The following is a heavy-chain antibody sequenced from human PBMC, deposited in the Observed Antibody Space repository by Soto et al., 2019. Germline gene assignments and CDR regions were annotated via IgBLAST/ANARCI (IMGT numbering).Heavy chain of an antibody. CDR1: GGSISSSTYY. CDR2: IYYSGST. CDR3: ARRGYGGDGFFDY. Sequence: SETLCLTCTVSGGSISSSTYYWGWIRQPPGKGLEWIGSIYYSGSTYYNPSLKSRVTISVDTSKNQFSLKLSSVTAADTAVYYCARRGYGGDGFFDYWGQGTLVTVSS. V-gene: IGHV4-39*01. D-gene: IGHD3-10*01. J-gene: IGHJ4*02.